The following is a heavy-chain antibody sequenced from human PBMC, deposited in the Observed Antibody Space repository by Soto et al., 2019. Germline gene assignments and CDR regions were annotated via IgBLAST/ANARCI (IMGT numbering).Heavy chain of an antibody. D-gene: IGHD4-17*01. Sequence: PGGSLRLSCTASGFTLNNHAMRWVRQAPGKGLEWVSVISGSDGSTYYTDSVRGRFSISRDSSKNTLYLQMSSLRAEDTAVYYCASPPRATVTDNIFDFWGPGTLVTVSS. J-gene: IGHJ4*02. V-gene: IGHV3-23*01. CDR3: ASPPRATVTDNIFDF. CDR2: ISGSDGST. CDR1: GFTLNNHA.